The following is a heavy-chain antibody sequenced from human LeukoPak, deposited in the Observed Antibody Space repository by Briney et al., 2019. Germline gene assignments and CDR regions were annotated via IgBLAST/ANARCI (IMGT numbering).Heavy chain of an antibody. V-gene: IGHV1-3*01. D-gene: IGHD1-1*01. CDR2: INAGNGNT. CDR3: ARQYKPNAFDI. J-gene: IGHJ3*02. Sequence: ASVEVSCKASGYTFTSYAMHWVRQAPGQRLEWMGWINAGNGNTKYSQKFQGRVTITRDTSASTAYMELSSLRSEDTAVYYCARQYKPNAFDIWGQGTMVTVSS. CDR1: GYTFTSYA.